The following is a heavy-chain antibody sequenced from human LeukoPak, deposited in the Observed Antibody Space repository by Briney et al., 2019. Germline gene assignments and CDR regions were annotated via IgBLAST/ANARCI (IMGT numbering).Heavy chain of an antibody. CDR3: ARRTPITMVRGVIPLYYFDY. CDR2: IKQDGSEK. V-gene: IGHV3-7*04. Sequence: GGSLRLSCAASGFTFSSYWMSWVRQAPGKGLEWVANIKQDGSEKYYVDSVKGRFTISRDNAKNSLYLQMNGLRAEDTAVYYCARRTPITMVRGVIPLYYFDYWGQGTLVTVSS. J-gene: IGHJ4*02. CDR1: GFTFSSYW. D-gene: IGHD3-10*01.